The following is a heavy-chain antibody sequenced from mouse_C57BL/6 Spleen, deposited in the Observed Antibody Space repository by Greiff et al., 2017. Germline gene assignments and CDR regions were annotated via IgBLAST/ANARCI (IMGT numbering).Heavy chain of an antibody. CDR2: ISSGGDYI. Sequence: EVKLVESGAGLVKPGGSLKLSCAASGFTFSSYAMSWVRQTPEKRLEWVAYISSGGDYIYYADTVKGRFTISRDNARNTLYLQMSSLKSEDTAMYYCTRESYYSNYETMDYWGQGTSVTVSS. V-gene: IGHV5-9-1*02. J-gene: IGHJ4*01. CDR3: TRESYYSNYETMDY. D-gene: IGHD2-5*01. CDR1: GFTFSSYA.